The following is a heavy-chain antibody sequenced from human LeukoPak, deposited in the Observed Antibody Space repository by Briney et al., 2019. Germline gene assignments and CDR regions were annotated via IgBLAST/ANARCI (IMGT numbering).Heavy chain of an antibody. CDR2: ISGSGGST. CDR3: AKLKNIVVVPAAIDY. V-gene: IGHV3-23*01. CDR1: GFTFSSYA. Sequence: GSLRLSCAASGFTFSSYAMSWVRQAPGKGLEWVSAISGSGGSTYYADSVKGRFTISRDNSKNTLYLQMNSLRAEDTAVYYCAKLKNIVVVPAAIDYWGQGTLVTVSS. D-gene: IGHD2-2*01. J-gene: IGHJ4*02.